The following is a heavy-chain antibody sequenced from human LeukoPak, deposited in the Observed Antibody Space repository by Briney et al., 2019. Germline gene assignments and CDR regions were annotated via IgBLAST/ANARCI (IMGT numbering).Heavy chain of an antibody. V-gene: IGHV3-30*02. CDR3: ARDLSWGFDY. D-gene: IGHD7-27*01. J-gene: IGHJ4*02. CDR1: GFTFTYHG. Sequence: GGSLRLSCAASGFTFTYHGMHWVRRAPGKWLEWVAFINNDARNKYFADSVKGRFTISRDNSKNIVSLQMNSLRADDSALYYCARDLSWGFDYWGQGTLVTVSS. CDR2: INNDARNK.